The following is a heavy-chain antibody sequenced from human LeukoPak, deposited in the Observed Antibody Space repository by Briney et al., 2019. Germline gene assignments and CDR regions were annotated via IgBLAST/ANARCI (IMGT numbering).Heavy chain of an antibody. D-gene: IGHD4-17*01. CDR3: ARDEYGDYYGMDV. V-gene: IGHV6-1*01. Sequence: SQTLSLTRAISGDSVSSNSVTWNWIRQSPSRGLEWLGRTYYRSKWYNDYAVSVKSRISINPDTSKNQFSLQLNSVTPEDTAVYYCARDEYGDYYGMDVWGQGTTVTVSS. CDR2: TYYRSKWYN. J-gene: IGHJ6*02. CDR1: GDSVSSNSVT.